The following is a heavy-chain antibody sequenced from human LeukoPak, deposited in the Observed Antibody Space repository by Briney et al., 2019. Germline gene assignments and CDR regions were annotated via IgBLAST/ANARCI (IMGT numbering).Heavy chain of an antibody. Sequence: SETLSLICSVSGGSIISSNYYWGWIRQPPGKGLEWIGSIYQSGSGSSYYNPSLKSRVTISGDTSKNQFFLRLSSVTAADTAVYSCVSTLRFLPYRRFDYWGQGTLVTVPS. CDR3: VSTLRFLPYRRFDY. CDR2: IYQSGSGSS. V-gene: IGHV4-39*01. CDR1: GGSIISSNYY. J-gene: IGHJ4*02. D-gene: IGHD3-3*01.